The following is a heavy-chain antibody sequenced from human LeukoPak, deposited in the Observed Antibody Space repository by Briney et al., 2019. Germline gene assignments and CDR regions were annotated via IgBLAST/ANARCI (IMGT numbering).Heavy chain of an antibody. D-gene: IGHD3-3*01. Sequence: SETLSLTCTLSGGSISSGGYYWSWIRQHPGKGLEWIGYIYYSGSTYYNPSLKSRVTISVDTYKNQFSLKLSSVTAADTAVYYCARVTKNFWSGYRFFHPDYWGQGTLVTVSS. CDR1: GGSISSGGYY. V-gene: IGHV4-31*03. CDR3: ARVTKNFWSGYRFFHPDY. J-gene: IGHJ4*02. CDR2: IYYSGST.